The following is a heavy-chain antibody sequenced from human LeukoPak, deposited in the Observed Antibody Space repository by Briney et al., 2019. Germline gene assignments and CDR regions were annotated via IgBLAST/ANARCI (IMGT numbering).Heavy chain of an antibody. CDR2: ISTTGGST. J-gene: IGHJ3*02. CDR3: AKDHTLRAGDRDAFDI. D-gene: IGHD2-21*01. V-gene: IGHV3-23*01. Sequence: GGSLRLSCAASGFSFNNYAMSWVRQAPGKGLEWVSAISTTGGSTYYADSVKGRFTISRDNSKNTVYLLMNSLRAEDTAVYYCAKDHTLRAGDRDAFDIWGQGTMVTVSS. CDR1: GFSFNNYA.